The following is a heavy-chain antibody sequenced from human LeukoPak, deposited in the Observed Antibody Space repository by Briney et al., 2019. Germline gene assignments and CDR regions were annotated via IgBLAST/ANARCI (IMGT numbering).Heavy chain of an antibody. J-gene: IGHJ4*02. V-gene: IGHV4-39*02. CDR2: IYYSGST. Sequence: PSETLSLTCTVSGGSISSSSYYRGWIRQPPGKGLEWIGSIYYSGSTYYNPSLKSRVTISVDTSKNQFSLKLSSVTAADTAVYYCAREGLEGGLSSSWVDYWGQGTLVTVSS. CDR1: GGSISSSSYY. D-gene: IGHD6-13*01. CDR3: AREGLEGGLSSSWVDY.